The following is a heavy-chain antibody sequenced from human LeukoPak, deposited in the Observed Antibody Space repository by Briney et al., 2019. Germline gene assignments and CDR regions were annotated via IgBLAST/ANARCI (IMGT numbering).Heavy chain of an antibody. V-gene: IGHV4-34*01. CDR3: AREEYSYGRTVDY. Sequence: PSETLSLTCAVYGGSFSGYYWSWIRQPPGKGLEWIGEINHGGSTNYNPSLKSRVTISVDTSKNQFSLKLSPVTAADTAVYYCAREEYSYGRTVDYWGQGTLVTVSS. CDR1: GGSFSGYY. CDR2: INHGGST. D-gene: IGHD5-18*01. J-gene: IGHJ4*02.